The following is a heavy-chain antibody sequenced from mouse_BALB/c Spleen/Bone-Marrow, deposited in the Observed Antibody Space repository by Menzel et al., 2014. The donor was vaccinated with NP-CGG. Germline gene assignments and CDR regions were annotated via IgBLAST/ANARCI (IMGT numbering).Heavy chain of an antibody. CDR1: EYEFPSHD. Sequence: VQLQQSGGGLVQPGESLKLSCESNEYEFPSHDMSWVRKTPEKRLELVAAINSDGGSTYYPDTMKRRFIISRDNSKKTLFLQMSNLRSEDTAFYYCARPGDYYGSSLFAYWGQGTLVTVSA. CDR3: ARPGDYYGSSLFAY. CDR2: INSDGGST. V-gene: IGHV5-2*01. J-gene: IGHJ3*01. D-gene: IGHD1-1*01.